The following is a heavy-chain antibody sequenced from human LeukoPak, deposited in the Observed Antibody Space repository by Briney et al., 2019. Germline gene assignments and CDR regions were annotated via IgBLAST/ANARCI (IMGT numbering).Heavy chain of an antibody. V-gene: IGHV3-11*01. CDR2: ISSSGSTI. CDR3: ASGSSSSRVFDY. J-gene: IGHJ4*02. Sequence: KPGGSLRLSCAASGFTLSDYYMSWIRQAPGKGLEWVSYISSSGSTIYYADSVKGRFTISRDNAKNSLYLQMNSLRAEDTAVYYCASGSSSSRVFDYWGQGTLVTVSS. CDR1: GFTLSDYY. D-gene: IGHD6-6*01.